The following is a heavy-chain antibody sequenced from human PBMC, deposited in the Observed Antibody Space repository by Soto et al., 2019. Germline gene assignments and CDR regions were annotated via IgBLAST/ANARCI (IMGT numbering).Heavy chain of an antibody. CDR2: ISGSGGST. Sequence: EVQLLESGGGLVQPGGSLRLSCAASGFTFSSYAMSWVRQAPGKGLEWVSAISGSGGSTYYAASVKGRFTISRDNSKNTLYLQMNSLRAEDTAVYYCAKSSWVGWLVPGMDVWGQGTTVTVSS. CDR3: AKSSWVGWLVPGMDV. D-gene: IGHD6-19*01. CDR1: GFTFSSYA. V-gene: IGHV3-23*01. J-gene: IGHJ6*02.